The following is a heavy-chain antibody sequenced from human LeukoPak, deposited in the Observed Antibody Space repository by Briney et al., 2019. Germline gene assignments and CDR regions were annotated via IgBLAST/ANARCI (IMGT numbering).Heavy chain of an antibody. D-gene: IGHD6-13*01. CDR2: ISPNSGGT. CDR3: ARAGGIAAAVPSDY. V-gene: IGHV1-2*02. J-gene: IGHJ4*02. Sequence: ASVKVSCKASGYTFTGYYMHWVRQAPGQGLEWMGWISPNSGGTNYAQKFQGRVTMTRDTSISTAYMELSRLRSDDTAVYYCARAGGIAAAVPSDYWGQGTLVTVSS. CDR1: GYTFTGYY.